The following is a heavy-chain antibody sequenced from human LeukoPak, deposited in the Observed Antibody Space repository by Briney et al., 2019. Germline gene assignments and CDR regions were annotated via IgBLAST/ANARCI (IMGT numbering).Heavy chain of an antibody. V-gene: IGHV1-69-2*01. J-gene: IGHJ3*02. Sequence: ATVKISCKVSGYTFTDYYMHWVQQAPGKGLEWMGLVDPEDGETIYAEKFQGRVTMTRNISISTAYMELSSLRSEDTAVYYCARGSLDAFDIWGQGTMVTVSS. CDR3: ARGSLDAFDI. D-gene: IGHD6-19*01. CDR1: GYTFTDYY. CDR2: VDPEDGET.